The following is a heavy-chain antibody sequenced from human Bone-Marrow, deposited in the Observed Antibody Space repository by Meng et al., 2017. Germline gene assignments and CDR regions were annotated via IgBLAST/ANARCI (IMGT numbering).Heavy chain of an antibody. J-gene: IGHJ4*02. D-gene: IGHD6-19*01. CDR2: INPSGGSR. CDR3: AGVGERGGWYGFDY. V-gene: IGHV1-46*01. Sequence: ASVKVSCKASGYTFTSYYMHWVRQAPGQGGEWMGIINPSGGSRSYAQKFQGRVTMTRDTSTSTVYMELSRLRSEDTAVYYCAGVGERGGWYGFDYWGQGTLVTVS. CDR1: GYTFTSYY.